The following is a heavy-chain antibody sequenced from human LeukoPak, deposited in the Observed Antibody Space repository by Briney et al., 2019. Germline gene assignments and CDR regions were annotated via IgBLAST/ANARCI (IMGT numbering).Heavy chain of an antibody. CDR2: IYPGDSDT. V-gene: IGHV5-51*01. Sequence: GESLKISCKGSGYRFTSYWIGWVRQMPGKGLEWMGIIYPGDSDTRYSPSFQGQVTISADKSISTAYLQWSSLKASDTAMYYCAVTLTYYYDSSGSIDYWGQGTLVTVSS. CDR3: AVTLTYYYDSSGSIDY. D-gene: IGHD3-22*01. J-gene: IGHJ4*02. CDR1: GYRFTSYW.